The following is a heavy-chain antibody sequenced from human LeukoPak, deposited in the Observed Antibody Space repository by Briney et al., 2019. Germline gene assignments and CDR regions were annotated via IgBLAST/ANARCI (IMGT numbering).Heavy chain of an antibody. J-gene: IGHJ4*02. V-gene: IGHV3-21*01. D-gene: IGHD5-24*01. Sequence: GGSLRLSCAASGFTFSSYSMNWVRQAPGKGLEWVSSIGSSSSYIYYADSVKGRFTISRDNAKNSLYLQMNSLRAEDTAVYYCARLRRDGYDYWGQGTLVTVSS. CDR2: IGSSSSYI. CDR1: GFTFSSYS. CDR3: ARLRRDGYDY.